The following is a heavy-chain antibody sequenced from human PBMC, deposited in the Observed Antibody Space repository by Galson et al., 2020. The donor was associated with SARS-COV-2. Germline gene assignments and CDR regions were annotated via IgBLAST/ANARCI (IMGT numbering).Heavy chain of an antibody. D-gene: IGHD2-2*01. Sequence: GESLKISCKTSGYTFTNYWIGWVRQMPGKGLEWMGVIYPGDSDTRYSPSFEGQVTISVDKSISTAYLQWSSLKASDTAMYYCARFWGTFSSSWDYMDFWGKGTTVT. CDR3: ARFWGTFSSSWDYMDF. CDR2: IYPGDSDT. V-gene: IGHV5-51*01. CDR1: GYTFTNYW. J-gene: IGHJ6*03.